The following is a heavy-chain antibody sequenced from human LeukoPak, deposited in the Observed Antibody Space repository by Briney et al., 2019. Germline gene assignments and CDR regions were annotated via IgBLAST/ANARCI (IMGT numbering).Heavy chain of an antibody. CDR2: IIPFFVTA. J-gene: IGHJ4*02. Sequence: SVKVSCKASGGTFTSYAISWMRQAPGQGLEWMGGIIPFFVTANYAQKFQGRVTITTDESTSTAYMELSGRSTEGTAVYYCARQSGGNYPYFDYWGQGTLVTVSS. CDR1: GGTFTSYA. D-gene: IGHD4-23*01. V-gene: IGHV1-69*05. CDR3: ARQSGGNYPYFDY.